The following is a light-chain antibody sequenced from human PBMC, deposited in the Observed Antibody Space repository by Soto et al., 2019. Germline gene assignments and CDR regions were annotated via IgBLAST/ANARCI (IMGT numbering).Light chain of an antibody. V-gene: IGKV3-15*01. CDR2: GAS. J-gene: IGKJ2*01. Sequence: EIVMTQSPATLSVSPGERATLSCRASQSVSSNLAWYQQKPGQAPRLLIYGASTRATGIPARFSGSGSGTEFHLTISSLQSEDFSVYYCQQYNNWYTFGQGTKLEIK. CDR3: QQYNNWYT. CDR1: QSVSSN.